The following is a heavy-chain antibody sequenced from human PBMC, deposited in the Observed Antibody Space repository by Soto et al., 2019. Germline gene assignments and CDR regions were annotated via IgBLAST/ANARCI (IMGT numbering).Heavy chain of an antibody. Sequence: GGSLRLSCAASGFTFSSYGMHWVRQAPGKGLEWVAVIWYDGSNKYYADSVKGRFTISRDNSKNTLYLQMNSLRAEDTAVYYCAAVYCSGGSCYPEGYWGQGTLVTVSS. V-gene: IGHV3-33*01. CDR1: GFTFSSYG. CDR2: IWYDGSNK. J-gene: IGHJ4*02. D-gene: IGHD2-15*01. CDR3: AAVYCSGGSCYPEGY.